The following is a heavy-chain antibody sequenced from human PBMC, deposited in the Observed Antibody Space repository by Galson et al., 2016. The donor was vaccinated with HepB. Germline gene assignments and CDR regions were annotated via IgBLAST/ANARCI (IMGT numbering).Heavy chain of an antibody. V-gene: IGHV3-74*01. Sequence: SLRLSCAASGFTLSSFWMHWVRQAPGKGLVWVSRINSDGSSTGYADSVKGRFTTSRDNAKNTLYLQMNSLRAEDTAVYYCSRDFTGARDSWGQGTLVTVSS. J-gene: IGHJ4*02. CDR2: INSDGSST. CDR3: SRDFTGARDS. D-gene: IGHD7-27*01. CDR1: GFTLSSFW.